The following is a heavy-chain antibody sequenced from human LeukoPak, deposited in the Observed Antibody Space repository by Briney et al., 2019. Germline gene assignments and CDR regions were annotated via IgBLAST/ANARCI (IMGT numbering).Heavy chain of an antibody. CDR3: ARGRYDFWSGGGEGPFDY. Sequence: SETLSLTCAVSGGSISSGGYSWSWIRQPPGKGLEWIGYIYHSGSTYYNPSLKSRVTISVDRSKNQFSLKLSSVTAADTAVYYCARGRYDFWSGGGEGPFDYWGQGTLVTVSS. CDR2: IYHSGST. V-gene: IGHV4-30-2*01. J-gene: IGHJ4*02. CDR1: GGSISSGGYS. D-gene: IGHD3-3*01.